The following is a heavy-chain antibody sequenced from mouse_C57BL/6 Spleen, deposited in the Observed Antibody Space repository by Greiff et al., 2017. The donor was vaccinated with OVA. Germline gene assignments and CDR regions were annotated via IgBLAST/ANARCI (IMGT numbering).Heavy chain of an antibody. V-gene: IGHV1-15*01. CDR2: IDPETGGT. Sequence: VQLQQSGAELVRPGASVTLSCKASGYTFTDYEMHWVKQTPVHGLEWIGAIDPETGGTAYNQKFKGKAILTADKSSSTAYMELRSLTSEDSAVYYCTNYDRAWFAYWGQGTLVTVSA. CDR3: TNYDRAWFAY. D-gene: IGHD2-4*01. J-gene: IGHJ3*01. CDR1: GYTFTDYE.